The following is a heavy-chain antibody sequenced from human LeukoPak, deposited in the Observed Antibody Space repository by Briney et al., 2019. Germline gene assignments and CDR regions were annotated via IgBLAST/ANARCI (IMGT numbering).Heavy chain of an antibody. D-gene: IGHD1-1*01. Sequence: GGSLRLSCAASGFTVSSNYMNWVRQAPGKGLEWVSLISWDGGSTYYADSVKGRLTISRDNSKNSLYLQMNSLRTEDTALYYCAIDVQSGGYGMDVWGQGTTVTVSS. CDR1: GFTVSSNY. CDR3: AIDVQSGGYGMDV. J-gene: IGHJ6*02. V-gene: IGHV3-43*01. CDR2: ISWDGGST.